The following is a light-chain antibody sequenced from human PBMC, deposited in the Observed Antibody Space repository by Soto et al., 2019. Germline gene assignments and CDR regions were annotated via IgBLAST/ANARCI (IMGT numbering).Light chain of an antibody. CDR1: QSVSSY. Sequence: EIDLKQPPGTLSANALYIATLSFRASQSVSSYLAWYQQKPGQAPRLLIYDASNRATGIPARFSGSGSGTDFTLTISSLEPEDFAVYCCQQRSKWPTTFGQGTKVDI. V-gene: IGKV3-11*01. CDR2: DAS. CDR3: QQRSKWPTT. J-gene: IGKJ1*01.